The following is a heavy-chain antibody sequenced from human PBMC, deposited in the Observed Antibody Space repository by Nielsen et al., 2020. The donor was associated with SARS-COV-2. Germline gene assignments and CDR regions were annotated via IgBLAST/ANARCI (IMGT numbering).Heavy chain of an antibody. CDR2: ISSSGSTI. Sequence: GESLKISCAASGFTFSSYEMNWVRQAPGKGLEWVSYISSSGSTIYYADSVKGRFTISRDNAKNSLYLQMNSLRAEDTAVYYCARDTIFGVVIFHHYYGMDVWGQGTTVTVSS. J-gene: IGHJ6*02. D-gene: IGHD3-3*01. CDR1: GFTFSSYE. V-gene: IGHV3-48*03. CDR3: ARDTIFGVVIFHHYYGMDV.